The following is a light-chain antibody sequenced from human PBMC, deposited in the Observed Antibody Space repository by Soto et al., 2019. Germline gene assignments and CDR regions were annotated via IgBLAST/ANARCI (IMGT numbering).Light chain of an antibody. V-gene: IGKV1-27*01. CDR2: AAS. CDR3: QKYNSALPT. CDR1: QGISNY. J-gene: IGKJ1*01. Sequence: DMQMTQSPSSLSASVGDRVTITWRASQGISNYLAWYQQRPGEVPKVLIYAASTLQSGVPSRFSGSGSGTEFTLTISSLQPEDVATYYCQKYNSALPTFGQGTKVDIK.